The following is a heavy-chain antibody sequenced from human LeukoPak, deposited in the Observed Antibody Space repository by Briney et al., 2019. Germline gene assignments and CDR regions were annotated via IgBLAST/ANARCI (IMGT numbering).Heavy chain of an antibody. CDR2: INHSGST. V-gene: IGHV4-34*01. CDR3: ARGRGLRFLEWLFINWFDP. J-gene: IGHJ5*02. CDR1: GGSLSGYY. D-gene: IGHD3-3*01. Sequence: SETLSLTCAVYGGSLSGYYWSWIRQPPGKGLEWIGEINHSGSTNYNPSLKSRVTISVDTSKNQFSLKLSSVTAADAAVYYCARGRGLRFLEWLFINWFDPWGQGTLVTVSS.